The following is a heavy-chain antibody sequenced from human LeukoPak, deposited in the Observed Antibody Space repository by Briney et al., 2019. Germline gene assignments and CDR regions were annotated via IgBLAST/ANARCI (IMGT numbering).Heavy chain of an antibody. CDR1: GGSFSGYY. Sequence: SSETLSLTWAVYGGSFSGYYWSWIRQPPGKRLEWIGEINHSGSTNYNPSLKSRVTISVDTSKNQFSLKLSSVTAADTAVYYCARLKRYYGSGSYYKTFDYWGQGTLVTVSS. J-gene: IGHJ4*02. CDR3: ARLKRYYGSGSYYKTFDY. V-gene: IGHV4-34*01. D-gene: IGHD3-10*01. CDR2: INHSGST.